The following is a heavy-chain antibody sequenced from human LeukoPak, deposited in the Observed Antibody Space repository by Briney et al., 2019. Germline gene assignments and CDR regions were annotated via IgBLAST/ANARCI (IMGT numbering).Heavy chain of an antibody. CDR3: ARLESAMVRGVITPHYFDH. D-gene: IGHD3-10*01. Sequence: SETLSLTCTVSGGSISSRGYYWGWIRQPPGKGLGWIGSIHSSGSTYYNPSLKSRVTISVDTSKNQFSLKLSSVTAADTAVYYCARLESAMVRGVITPHYFDHWGQGTLVIVSS. CDR2: IHSSGST. J-gene: IGHJ4*02. V-gene: IGHV4-39*01. CDR1: GGSISSRGYY.